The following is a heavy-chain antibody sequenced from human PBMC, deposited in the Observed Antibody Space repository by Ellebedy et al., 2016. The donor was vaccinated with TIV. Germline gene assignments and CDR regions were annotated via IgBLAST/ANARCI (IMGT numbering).Heavy chain of an antibody. J-gene: IGHJ6*02. CDR3: ATTTPRRGLVMFYYYGMDV. CDR2: IIPIFGTA. D-gene: IGHD3/OR15-3a*01. Sequence: ASVKVSCKASGGTFSSYAISWVRQAPGQGLEWMGGIIPIFGTANYAQKFQGRVTMTEDTSTDTAYMELSSLRSEDTAVYYCATTTPRRGLVMFYYYGMDVWGQGTTVTVSS. CDR1: GGTFSSYA. V-gene: IGHV1-69*06.